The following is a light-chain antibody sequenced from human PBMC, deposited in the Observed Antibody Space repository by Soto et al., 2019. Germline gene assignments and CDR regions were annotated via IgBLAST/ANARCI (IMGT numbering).Light chain of an antibody. J-gene: IGKJ1*01. CDR1: QTINSF. V-gene: IGKV1-5*01. CDR3: QQYYRYPWT. Sequence: DIQMTQSPSTLSASVGDRVTITCRASQTINSFLAWYQQTPGKAPKLLIYDASSWQSGVPSRFSGGGSGTEFTLTISSLQPDDFATFHCQQYYRYPWTFGQGTKVEIK. CDR2: DAS.